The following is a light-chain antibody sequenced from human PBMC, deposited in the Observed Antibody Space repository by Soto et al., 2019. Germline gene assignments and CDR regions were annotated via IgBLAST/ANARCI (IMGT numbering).Light chain of an antibody. CDR3: QKSYRTPYT. Sequence: DIQMTQSPSSLSASVGDRVTITCRASQGISTYLVWYQQRQGRAPKLLIYDASSLLSGVTSRFSGSGSGTDFTLTIRSLQPEDFATYSCQKSYRTPYTFGQGTQLETK. CDR1: QGISTY. V-gene: IGKV1-39*01. CDR2: DAS. J-gene: IGKJ2*01.